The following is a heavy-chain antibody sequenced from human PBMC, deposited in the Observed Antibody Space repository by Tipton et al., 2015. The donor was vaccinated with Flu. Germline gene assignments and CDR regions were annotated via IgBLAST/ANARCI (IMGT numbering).Heavy chain of an antibody. J-gene: IGHJ4*02. CDR2: IWYDGTKT. CDR1: GFTFSSYG. Sequence: RSLRLSCVASGFTFSSYGMHWVRQAPGKGLEWVAFIWYDGTKTYYGDSVKGRFTISRDNSKNTLYLQMNSLRAEDTAVYYCAKDGIDSVTFDYWGQGTLVTVSS. V-gene: IGHV3-33*06. CDR3: AKDGIDSVTFDY. D-gene: IGHD2-21*02.